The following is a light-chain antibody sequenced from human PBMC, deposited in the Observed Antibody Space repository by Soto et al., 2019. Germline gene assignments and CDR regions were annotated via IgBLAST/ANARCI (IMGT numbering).Light chain of an antibody. Sequence: EIVLTQSPGTLSLSPGERATLSCGASQSVVSKLAWYQQKPGQAPRLLIFGASSRATGIPARFSGSGSGTEFNLTISSLQSEDFAVYFCQQYDDWLRLTFGGGTKVDIK. CDR2: GAS. CDR3: QQYDDWLRLT. J-gene: IGKJ4*01. V-gene: IGKV3D-15*01. CDR1: QSVVSK.